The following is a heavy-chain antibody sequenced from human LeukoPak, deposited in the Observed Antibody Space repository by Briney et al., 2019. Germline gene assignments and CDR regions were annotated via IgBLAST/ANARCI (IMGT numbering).Heavy chain of an antibody. CDR3: VTDYERQRGY. D-gene: IGHD4-17*01. CDR2: INQYASEK. J-gene: IGHJ4*02. CDR1: ALTFSNCW. V-gene: IGHV3-7*01. Sequence: PGGSLRLSCVASALTFSNCWMSWVRQAPGKGLEWVANINQYASEKYYVDSVKGRFTISRDNAKNSLYLQLNSLRAEDTAMYYCVTDYERQRGYWGQGTLVIVSS.